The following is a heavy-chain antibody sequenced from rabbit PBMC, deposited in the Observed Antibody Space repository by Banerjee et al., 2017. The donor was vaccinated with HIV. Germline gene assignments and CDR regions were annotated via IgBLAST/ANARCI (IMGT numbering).Heavy chain of an antibody. CDR1: GFSFSSNYW. CDR3: ARDLPISGGYSFDL. J-gene: IGHJ4*01. CDR2: IDSDGSGDT. V-gene: IGHV1S45*01. D-gene: IGHD1-1*01. Sequence: QEQLEESGGDLVKPEGSLTLTCTASGFSFSSNYWICWIRQAPGKGLEWIACIDSDGSGDTAYASWAKGRVTISKTSSTTVTLQMTSLTAADTATYFCARDLPISGGYSFDLWGQGTLVTVS.